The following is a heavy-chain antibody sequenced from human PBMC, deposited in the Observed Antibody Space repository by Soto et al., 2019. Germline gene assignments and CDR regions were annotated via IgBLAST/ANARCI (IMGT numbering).Heavy chain of an antibody. J-gene: IGHJ6*02. CDR3: AREAPSIVLVPAAMEVVYYYYGMDV. D-gene: IGHD2-2*01. Sequence: ASVKVYCKASGYTFTGYYMHWVRQAPGQGLEWMGWINPNSGGTNYAQKFQGWVTMTRDTSISTAYMELSRLRSDDTAVYYCAREAPSIVLVPAAMEVVYYYYGMDVWGQGTTVTVSS. CDR1: GYTFTGYY. V-gene: IGHV1-2*04. CDR2: INPNSGGT.